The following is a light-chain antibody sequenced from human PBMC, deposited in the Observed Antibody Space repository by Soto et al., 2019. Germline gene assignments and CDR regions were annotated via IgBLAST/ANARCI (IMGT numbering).Light chain of an antibody. Sequence: EIVLTQSPGTLSLSPGQRATLSCRASQTMSSSYLAWYQQKPGQAPRLLIYGASSRATGIPDRFSGSGSATDFTLTISRLDPEDFAVYYYQQYRSSPYTFGQVTKLEIK. J-gene: IGKJ2*01. CDR2: GAS. V-gene: IGKV3-20*01. CDR3: QQYRSSPYT. CDR1: QTMSSSY.